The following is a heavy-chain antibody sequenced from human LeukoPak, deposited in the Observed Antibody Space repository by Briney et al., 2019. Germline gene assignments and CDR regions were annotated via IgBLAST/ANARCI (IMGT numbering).Heavy chain of an antibody. V-gene: IGHV3-7*01. CDR1: GFTFSSYS. Sequence: GGSLRLSCAASGFTFSSYSMNWVRQAPGKGLEWVGSIKEDGGEKHYVDSVKGRFTLSRDNAKNSLYLQMDSLRADDMAVYYCARIGTAWIWAFDMRGHGTMVTVSS. J-gene: IGHJ3*02. CDR3: ARIGTAWIWAFDM. CDR2: IKEDGGEK. D-gene: IGHD5-12*01.